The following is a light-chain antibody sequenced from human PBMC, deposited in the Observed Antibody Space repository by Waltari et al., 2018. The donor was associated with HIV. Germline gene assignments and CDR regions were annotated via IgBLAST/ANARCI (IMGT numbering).Light chain of an antibody. V-gene: IGLV2-11*01. CDR2: DVS. J-gene: IGLJ3*02. CDR3: CSYAGSYSWV. Sequence: QSALPQPRSVSGSPGQSVTISRTRTSSHIGYYNYFSWYHQHPGKAPKLMIYDVSKRPSGVPDRFSGSKSGNTASLTISGLQAEDEADYYCCSYAGSYSWVFGGGTKLTVL. CDR1: SSHIGYYNY.